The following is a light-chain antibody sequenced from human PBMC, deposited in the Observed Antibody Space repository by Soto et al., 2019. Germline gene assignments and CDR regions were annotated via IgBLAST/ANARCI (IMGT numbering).Light chain of an antibody. J-gene: IGKJ1*01. Sequence: DIQMTQSQPSLSASVGDRVTISCRASLGIDNYVLWYQQRPGKVPKLLIYGASSLLSGVPSRFSGSGSGTDFTLTISSLQPEDVGTYYCQKYNSAMWTFGQGTKVEI. CDR2: GAS. CDR1: LGIDNY. CDR3: QKYNSAMWT. V-gene: IGKV1-27*01.